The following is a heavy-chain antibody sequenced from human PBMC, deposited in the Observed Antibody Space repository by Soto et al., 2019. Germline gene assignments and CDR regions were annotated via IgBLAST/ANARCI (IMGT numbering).Heavy chain of an antibody. V-gene: IGHV4-34*09. Sequence: PSETLSLTCAVYVGSFSSYYCSWIRQPPGKGLEWIGEINHSGSTNYNPSLKSRVTISVDTSKNQFSLKLSSVTAADTAVYYCASTLVGFWPQHFDYWGQGTLVTVSS. CDR1: VGSFSSYY. CDR3: ASTLVGFWPQHFDY. J-gene: IGHJ4*02. CDR2: INHSGST. D-gene: IGHD1-1*01.